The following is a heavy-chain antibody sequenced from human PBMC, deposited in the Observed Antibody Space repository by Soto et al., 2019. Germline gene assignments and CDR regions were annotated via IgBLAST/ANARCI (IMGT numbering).Heavy chain of an antibody. CDR3: ARDNAQWLATKGGYHYYYGTDV. Sequence: QVQLQESGPGLVKPSETLSLTCTVSGGSISSYYWSWIRQPPGKGLEWIGYIYYSGSTNYNPSLKNRVTISVDTDKNHLPLNQSSVTAADTAVYYCARDNAQWLATKGGYHYYYGTDVWGQGTTVTVSS. J-gene: IGHJ6*02. CDR1: GGSISSYY. V-gene: IGHV4-59*01. D-gene: IGHD6-19*01. CDR2: IYYSGST.